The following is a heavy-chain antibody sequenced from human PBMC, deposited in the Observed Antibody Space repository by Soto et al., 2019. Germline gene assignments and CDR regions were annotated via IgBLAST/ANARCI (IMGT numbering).Heavy chain of an antibody. CDR1: GFIFTNYA. CDR2: IGGRGNSA. Sequence: GGSLRLSCAASGFIFTNYAMNWVRQAPGKGLEWVSVIGGRGNSAYYADSVQGRFTISRDNSKNTLSLQMSSLTADDTAIYYCVREGRGSFDFWGRGTMV. V-gene: IGHV3-23*01. CDR3: VREGRGSFDF. J-gene: IGHJ3*01. D-gene: IGHD5-12*01.